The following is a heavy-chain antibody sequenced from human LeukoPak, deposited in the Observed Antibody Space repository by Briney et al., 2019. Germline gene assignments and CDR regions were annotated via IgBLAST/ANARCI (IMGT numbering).Heavy chain of an antibody. CDR3: AKDIRDGYNSLFDY. V-gene: IGHV3-30*18. J-gene: IGHJ4*02. D-gene: IGHD5-24*01. Sequence: GGSLRLSCAASGFTFSSYGMHWVRQAPGKGLEWVAVISYDGSNKYYADSVKGRFTISRDNSKNTLYLQMNSLRAEDTAVYYCAKDIRDGYNSLFDYWGQGTLVTVSS. CDR1: GFTFSSYG. CDR2: ISYDGSNK.